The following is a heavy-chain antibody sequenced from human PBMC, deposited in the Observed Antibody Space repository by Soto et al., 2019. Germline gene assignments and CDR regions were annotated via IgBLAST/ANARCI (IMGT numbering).Heavy chain of an antibody. CDR1: GLTFSRYA. J-gene: IGHJ4*01. D-gene: IGHD5-12*01. CDR3: AAELGNTGYDGHDY. V-gene: IGHV3-30*04. Sequence: QVQLVESGGGVVQPGRSLRLSCAASGLTFSRYAMHWVRQAPGKGLEWEAVIIYDGSNKHYADSVQGRFTISRDNSKNTLYLQMNSLRAEDTAVYYCAAELGNTGYDGHDYWGQGTLVTVSP. CDR2: IIYDGSNK.